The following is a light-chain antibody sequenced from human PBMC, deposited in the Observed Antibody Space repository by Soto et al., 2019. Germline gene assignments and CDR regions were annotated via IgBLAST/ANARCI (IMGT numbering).Light chain of an antibody. V-gene: IGKV1-6*01. J-gene: IGKJ2*02. CDR2: AAS. Sequence: AIQMTQSPSSLSASLGDRVTITCRASQGIRHDLGWYQQKPAEAPRLLIYAASSLQSGVTSRFSGSGSGTHFTLPISSLQPEDFATYFCLQDYSHPCTFGQGTKLEIK. CDR1: QGIRHD. CDR3: LQDYSHPCT.